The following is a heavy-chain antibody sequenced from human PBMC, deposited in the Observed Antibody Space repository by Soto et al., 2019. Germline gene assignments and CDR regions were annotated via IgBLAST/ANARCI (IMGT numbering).Heavy chain of an antibody. J-gene: IGHJ4*02. V-gene: IGHV1-8*02. CDR1: GYTFTSYD. D-gene: IGHD2-2*01. CDR2: MNPNSGNT. CDR3: ARVAYTLMPTTFDY. Sequence: ASVKVSCKASGYTFTSYDINWVRQATGQGLEWMGWMNPNSGNTGYAQKFQGRVTMTRNTSISTAYMELSSLRSEDTAVYYCARVAYTLMPTTFDYWGQGTLVTVSS.